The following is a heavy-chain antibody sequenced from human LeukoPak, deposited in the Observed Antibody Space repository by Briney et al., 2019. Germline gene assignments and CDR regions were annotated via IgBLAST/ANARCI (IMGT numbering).Heavy chain of an antibody. J-gene: IGHJ3*02. CDR1: SGSISPNY. D-gene: IGHD3-22*01. CDR3: ARLLDYDNSGDPDTFDI. CDR2: MYYTWRT. Sequence: SETLSLTCSVSSGSISPNYWGWIRQPPGKGLEWNGYMYYTWRTNYNPSRHSQLTISLGTSNNHVSLQLSSVTAADTAVYYCARLLDYDNSGDPDTFDIWGQGTMVTVSS. V-gene: IGHV4-59*01.